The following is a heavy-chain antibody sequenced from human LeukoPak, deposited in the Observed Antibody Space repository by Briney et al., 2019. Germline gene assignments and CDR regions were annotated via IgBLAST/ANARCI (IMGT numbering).Heavy chain of an antibody. CDR3: ARGYYYGDSIRDFDY. J-gene: IGHJ4*02. CDR2: ISAYNGNT. D-gene: IGHD4-17*01. V-gene: IGHV1-18*01. CDR1: GYTFTSYD. Sequence: ASVKVSCKASGYTFTSYDINWVRQATGQGLEWMGWISAYNGNTNYAQKLQGRVTMTTDTSTSTAYMELRSLRSDDTAVYYCARGYYYGDSIRDFDYWGQGTLVTVSS.